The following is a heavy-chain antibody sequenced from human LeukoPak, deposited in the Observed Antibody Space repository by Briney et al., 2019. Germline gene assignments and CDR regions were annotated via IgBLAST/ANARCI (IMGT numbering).Heavy chain of an antibody. Sequence: PSETLSLTCTVSGGSISSSYYYWGWIRQPPGKGLEWIGSIYHSGNTYYNPSLKSRVTISVDTSTNQFSLKVNSVTAAGTAVYYCATAKYCSSTSCNAFDWFDPWGQGTLVTVSS. V-gene: IGHV4-39*01. D-gene: IGHD2-2*01. CDR1: GGSISSSYYY. J-gene: IGHJ5*02. CDR2: IYHSGNT. CDR3: ATAKYCSSTSCNAFDWFDP.